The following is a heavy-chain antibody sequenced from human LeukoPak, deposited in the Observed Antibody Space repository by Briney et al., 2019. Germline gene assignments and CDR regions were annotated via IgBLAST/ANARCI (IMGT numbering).Heavy chain of an antibody. CDR2: IYYSGST. CDR3: ARLVSYDILTGYLDY. J-gene: IGHJ4*02. CDR1: GGSISSSSYY. Sequence: SETLSLTCTVSGGSISSSSYYWGWIRQPPGKGLEWIGSIYYSGSTYYNPSLKSRVTISVDTSKNQFSLKLSSVTAADTAVYYCARLVSYDILTGYLDYWGQGTLVTVSS. V-gene: IGHV4-39*01. D-gene: IGHD3-9*01.